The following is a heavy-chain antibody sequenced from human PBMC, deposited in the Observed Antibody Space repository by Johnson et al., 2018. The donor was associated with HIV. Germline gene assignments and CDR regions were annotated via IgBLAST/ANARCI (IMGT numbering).Heavy chain of an antibody. CDR1: GFTFDDYA. D-gene: IGHD2-2*02. Sequence: VQLVESGGGLVQPGRSLRLSCAASGFTFDDYAMHWVRQAPGKGLEWVSGISWNSGSIGYADSVKGRFTISRDNAKNSLYLQMNSLRAEDTALYYCARDSLGAIPDYAFDIWGQGTMVTVSS. CDR2: ISWNSGSI. J-gene: IGHJ3*02. CDR3: ARDSLGAIPDYAFDI. V-gene: IGHV3-9*01.